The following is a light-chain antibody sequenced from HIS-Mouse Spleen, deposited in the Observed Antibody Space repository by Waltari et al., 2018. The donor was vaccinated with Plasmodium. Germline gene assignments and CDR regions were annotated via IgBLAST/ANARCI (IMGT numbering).Light chain of an antibody. CDR2: DDS. J-gene: IGLJ3*02. CDR3: QSADSSGTPNWV. V-gene: IGLV3-25*03. CDR1: ALPKKY. Sequence: SYELTQPPSVSVSPGQTARITCSGDALPKKYAYWYQQKSGQALVLVIYDDSNRPPGIPERCSGSSSGTTVTLTISGVQAEDEADYYWQSADSSGTPNWVFGGGTKLTVL.